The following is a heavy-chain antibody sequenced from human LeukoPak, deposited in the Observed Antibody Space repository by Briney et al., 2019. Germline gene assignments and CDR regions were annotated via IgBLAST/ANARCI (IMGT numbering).Heavy chain of an antibody. V-gene: IGHV3-7*01. J-gene: IGHJ4*02. CDR2: IKQDGSEK. CDR1: GFTFSSYW. D-gene: IGHD1-26*01. CDR3: AKDLRPEIVGATTY. Sequence: GGSLRLSCAASGFTFSSYWMSWVRQAPGKGLEGVANIKQDGSEKYYVDSVKGRFTISRDNAKNSLYLQMNSLRAEDTAVYYCAKDLRPEIVGATTYWGQGTLVTVSS.